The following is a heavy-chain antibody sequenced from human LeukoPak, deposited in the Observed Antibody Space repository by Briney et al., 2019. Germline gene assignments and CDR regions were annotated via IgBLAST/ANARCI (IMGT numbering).Heavy chain of an antibody. CDR2: ISSSSSTI. J-gene: IGHJ4*02. D-gene: IGHD1-14*01. CDR3: ARDRSAYSSEPGLHY. V-gene: IGHV3-48*04. Sequence: GSLRVSRAASGVTFSGYAMSSVCAAPGKGREWGSYISSSSSTIYYAQSVKSRFTISRDNAKNSLYLQMNSLRAEDTAVYYCARDRSAYSSEPGLHYWGQGTLVTVSS. CDR1: GVTFSGYA.